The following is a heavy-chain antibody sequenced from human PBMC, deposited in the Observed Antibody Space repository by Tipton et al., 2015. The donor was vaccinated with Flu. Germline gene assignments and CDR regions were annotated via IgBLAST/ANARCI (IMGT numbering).Heavy chain of an antibody. D-gene: IGHD6-13*01. CDR3: ARVVRPRNYFDS. CDR1: GFPVSTNY. J-gene: IGHJ4*02. V-gene: IGHV3-53*01. CDR2: IYSGVNT. Sequence: GSLRLSCVASGFPVSTNYMTWVRQAPGKGLEWASIIYSGVNTYYADSVKGRFTISRDNSQNIVYLQMNSLRADDTAVYYCARVVRPRNYFDSWGQGTLVTVSS.